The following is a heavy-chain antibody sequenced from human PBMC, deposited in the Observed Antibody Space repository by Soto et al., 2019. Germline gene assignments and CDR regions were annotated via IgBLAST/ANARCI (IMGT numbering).Heavy chain of an antibody. CDR2: IYHSGST. CDR1: GGSISSSNW. Sequence: QVQLQESGPGLVKPSGTLSLTCAVSGGSISSSNWWSWVRQPPGKGLEWIGEIYHSGSTNSNPSLPSRVTISVDKSQTQFSLRLSSVNAADTAVYYCARDPQYSGSYRDAFDIWGQGTMVTVSS. J-gene: IGHJ3*02. V-gene: IGHV4-4*02. D-gene: IGHD1-26*01. CDR3: ARDPQYSGSYRDAFDI.